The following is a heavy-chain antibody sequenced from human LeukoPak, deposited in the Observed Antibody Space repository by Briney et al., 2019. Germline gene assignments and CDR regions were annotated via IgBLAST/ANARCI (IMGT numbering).Heavy chain of an antibody. CDR3: ARDGYSYGYAHY. CDR2: VSAYNGNT. D-gene: IGHD5-18*01. CDR1: GYTFTSYG. J-gene: IGHJ4*02. Sequence: ASVKVSCKASGYTFTSYGISWVRQATGRGLEWMGWVSAYNGNTNYAQKLQGRVTMTTDTSTSTAYMELRSLRSDDTAAYYCARDGYSYGYAHYWGQGTLVTVSS. V-gene: IGHV1-18*01.